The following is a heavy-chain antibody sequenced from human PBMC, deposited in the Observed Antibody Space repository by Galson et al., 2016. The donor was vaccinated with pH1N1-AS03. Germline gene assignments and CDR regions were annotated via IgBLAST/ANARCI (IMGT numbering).Heavy chain of an antibody. CDR2: LIPIFHTP. J-gene: IGHJ4*02. D-gene: IGHD3-22*01. V-gene: IGHV1-69*06. CDR3: ASSPDYSDTSVYYGTAY. CDR1: GGTFSSYA. Sequence: VSCKASGGTFSSYAFTWVRQAPGQGLEWVGGLIPIFHTPNYAQKFQGRVTIIADKSTSTAYMELRSLTSEDTAVYYRASSPDYSDTSVYYGTAYWGQGTLVTVSS.